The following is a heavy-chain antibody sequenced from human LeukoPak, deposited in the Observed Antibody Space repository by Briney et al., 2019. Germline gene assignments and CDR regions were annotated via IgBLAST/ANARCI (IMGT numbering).Heavy chain of an antibody. CDR2: ISWNSGSI. Sequence: GGSLRLSCAASGFTFDDYAMHWVWQAPGKGLEWVSGISWNSGSIGYADSVKGRFTISRDNAKNSLYLQMNSLRAEDTALYYCAKASYYYDSSGYFDYWGQGTLVTVSS. J-gene: IGHJ4*02. V-gene: IGHV3-9*01. CDR1: GFTFDDYA. D-gene: IGHD3-22*01. CDR3: AKASYYYDSSGYFDY.